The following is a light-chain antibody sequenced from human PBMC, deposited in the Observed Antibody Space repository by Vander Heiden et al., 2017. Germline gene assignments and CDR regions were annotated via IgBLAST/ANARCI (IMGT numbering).Light chain of an antibody. CDR3: MQDLGSVFT. CDR1: QSLLSTNGRNY. Sequence: DIVMTQSPVSLSVTPVEPASISCRASQSLLSTNGRNYLDWYLQRPGQSPQLLIYMSSYRATGVPDRFSGGGSETEFTLSIRALEAEDVGVYYCMQDLGSVFTFGRGTKVEIK. V-gene: IGKV2-28*01. J-gene: IGKJ4*01. CDR2: MSS.